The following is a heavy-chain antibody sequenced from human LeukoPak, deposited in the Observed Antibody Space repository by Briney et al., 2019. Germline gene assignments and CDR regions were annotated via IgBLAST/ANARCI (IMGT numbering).Heavy chain of an antibody. CDR2: IIPILGIA. J-gene: IGHJ4*02. CDR3: ARAPLGYCCSTSCLDLDY. D-gene: IGHD2-2*01. V-gene: IGHV1-69*02. CDR1: GGTFSSYT. Sequence: ASVKVSCKASGGTFSSYTISWVRQAPGQGLEWMGRIIPILGIANYAQKFQGRVTITADKSTSTAYMELSSLRSEDTAVYYCARAPLGYCCSTSCLDLDYWGQGTLVTVSS.